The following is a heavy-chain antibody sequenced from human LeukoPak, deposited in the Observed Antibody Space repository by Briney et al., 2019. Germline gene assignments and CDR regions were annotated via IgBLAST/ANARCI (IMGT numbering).Heavy chain of an antibody. Sequence: PGRSLRLSCAASGFTFDDYAMHWVRQAPGKGLEWVSGISWNSGSIGYADSVKGRFTISRDNAKNSLYLQMNSLRAEDTALHYCAKATGSSSWYGVLFDYWGQGTLVTVSS. D-gene: IGHD6-13*01. V-gene: IGHV3-9*01. J-gene: IGHJ4*02. CDR1: GFTFDDYA. CDR3: AKATGSSSWYGVLFDY. CDR2: ISWNSGSI.